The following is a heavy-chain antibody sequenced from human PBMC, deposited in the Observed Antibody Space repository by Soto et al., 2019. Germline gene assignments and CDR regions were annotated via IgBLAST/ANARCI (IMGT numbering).Heavy chain of an antibody. CDR3: ARDLGAKVYY. CDR1: GYTFTSHG. D-gene: IGHD3-16*01. CDR2: VSGYNGNT. Sequence: QAQQVQSGAEVKKPGASVKVSCKASGYTFTSHGISWVRQAPGQGLEWMGWVSGYNGNTNYAQKFQGRVTMTTDTSTTTAYMELRSLTSDDTAVYYCARDLGAKVYYWGQGTLVTVSS. V-gene: IGHV1-18*01. J-gene: IGHJ4*02.